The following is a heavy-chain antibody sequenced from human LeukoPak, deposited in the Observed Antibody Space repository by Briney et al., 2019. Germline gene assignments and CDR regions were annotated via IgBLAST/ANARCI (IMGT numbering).Heavy chain of an antibody. CDR1: GGSISSYY. Sequence: ASETLSLTCTVSGGSISSYYWSWIRQPPGKGLEWIGYIYYSGSTNYNPSLKSRVTISVDTSKNQFSLKLSSVTAADTAVYYCARGRSYYYGSGTEAGTPYYFDYWGQGTLVTVSS. CDR3: ARGRSYYYGSGTEAGTPYYFDY. J-gene: IGHJ4*02. V-gene: IGHV4-59*01. D-gene: IGHD3-10*01. CDR2: IYYSGST.